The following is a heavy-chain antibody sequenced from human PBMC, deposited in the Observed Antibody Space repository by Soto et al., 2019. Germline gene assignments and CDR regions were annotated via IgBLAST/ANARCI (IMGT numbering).Heavy chain of an antibody. D-gene: IGHD5-12*01. V-gene: IGHV3-48*03. J-gene: IGHJ5*02. CDR3: ARGPYRNTYNWFDS. Sequence: GGSLRLSCAASGFIFSDYEINWVRQAPGKGLEWVSYISGSGLTIYYADSVKGRFTISRDNAKNSRYLQMNSLGVEDTAVYYCARGPYRNTYNWFDSWGQGTLVTVSS. CDR2: ISGSGLTI. CDR1: GFIFSDYE.